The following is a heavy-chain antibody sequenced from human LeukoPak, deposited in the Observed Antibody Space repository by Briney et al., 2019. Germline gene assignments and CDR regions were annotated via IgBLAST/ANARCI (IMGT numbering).Heavy chain of an antibody. V-gene: IGHV4-34*01. CDR1: GGSFSDYY. CDR3: ARTNNVFYYFDY. D-gene: IGHD1/OR15-1a*01. J-gene: IGHJ4*02. Sequence: TSETLSLTCAVYGGSFSDYYWSWIRQPPGKGLEWIGEINHSGSTNYNPSLKSRATTSVDTSKNPFSLKLSSVTAADTAVYYCARTNNVFYYFDYWGQGTPVTVSS. CDR2: INHSGST.